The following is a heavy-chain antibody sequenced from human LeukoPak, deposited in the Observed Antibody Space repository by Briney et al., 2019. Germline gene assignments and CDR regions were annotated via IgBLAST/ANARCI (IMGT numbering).Heavy chain of an antibody. CDR3: ALSRGWLEGKFDY. CDR1: GFTFSSYA. CDR2: ISGSGGST. J-gene: IGHJ4*02. Sequence: GGSLRLSCAASGFTFSSYAMSWVRQAPGKGLEWVSAISGSGGSTYYADSVKGRFTISRDNSKNTLCQQMNSLRAEDTAVYYCALSRGWLEGKFDYWGQGTLVTVSS. V-gene: IGHV3-23*01. D-gene: IGHD6-19*01.